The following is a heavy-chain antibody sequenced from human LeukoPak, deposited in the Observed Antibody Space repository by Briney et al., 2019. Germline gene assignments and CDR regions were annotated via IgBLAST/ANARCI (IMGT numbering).Heavy chain of an antibody. Sequence: GGSLRLSCAASGFTFDDYAMHCVRQALGKGLEWVSGISRNSGSIGYADSVKGRFTMSRDNAKNSLYLQMNSLRAEDTALSYCAKDSAYDSSGFDFGMDVWGQGTTVTVSS. CDR2: ISRNSGSI. D-gene: IGHD3-22*01. CDR1: GFTFDDYA. V-gene: IGHV3-9*01. J-gene: IGHJ6*02. CDR3: AKDSAYDSSGFDFGMDV.